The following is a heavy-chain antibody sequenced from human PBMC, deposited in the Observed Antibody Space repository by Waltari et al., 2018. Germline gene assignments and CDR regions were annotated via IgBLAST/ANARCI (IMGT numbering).Heavy chain of an antibody. D-gene: IGHD5-18*01. Sequence: QVQLQESGPGLVKPSETLSLTRTVSGGSISSYYWSWIRHPAGKGLEWIGRIYTSGSTNYNPSLKSRVTMSVDTSKNQFSLKLSSVTAADTAVYYCARSGYSYGPTSYYGMDVWGQGTTVTVSS. CDR1: GGSISSYY. CDR3: ARSGYSYGPTSYYGMDV. V-gene: IGHV4-4*07. CDR2: IYTSGST. J-gene: IGHJ6*02.